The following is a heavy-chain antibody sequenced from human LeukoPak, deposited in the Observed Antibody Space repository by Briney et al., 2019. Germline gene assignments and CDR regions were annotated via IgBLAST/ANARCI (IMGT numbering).Heavy chain of an antibody. CDR3: ARILEGSGAAFDI. Sequence: PSETLSLTCIVSGGSMNNYYWSWIRQPPGKGLEWIAYIHYTGITNYNPFLKSRVTISLDTSKNQFSLKLNSVTAADTAFYYCARILEGSGAAFDIWGQGTTVTVSS. V-gene: IGHV4-59*01. CDR1: GGSMNNYY. D-gene: IGHD1-26*01. J-gene: IGHJ3*02. CDR2: IHYTGIT.